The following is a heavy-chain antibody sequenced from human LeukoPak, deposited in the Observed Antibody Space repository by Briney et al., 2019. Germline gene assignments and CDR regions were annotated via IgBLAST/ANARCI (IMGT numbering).Heavy chain of an antibody. V-gene: IGHV3-48*04. CDR2: ISPGGTTI. J-gene: IGHJ4*02. CDR1: GFTFSSHG. Sequence: RGSMRLSCAGSGFTFSSHGMIWVRQTPGKGLEWLSYISPGGTTINSADSVKDRFITSRDNGKSSLFLQTNSLRAEDTAVYYCARVRGPTVRTMYFDYWGQGTLVTVSS. CDR3: ARVRGPTVRTMYFDY. D-gene: IGHD2-8*01.